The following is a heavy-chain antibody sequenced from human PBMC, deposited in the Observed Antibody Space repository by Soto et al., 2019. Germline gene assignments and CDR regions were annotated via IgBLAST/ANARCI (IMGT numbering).Heavy chain of an antibody. D-gene: IGHD6-19*01. CDR2: INPNSGGT. CDR1: GYTFTGYY. J-gene: IGHJ5*02. V-gene: IGHV1-2*04. CDR3: ARDSSGRGGWFDP. Sequence: ASVKVSCKASGYTFTGYYMHWVRQAPGQGLEWMGWINPNSGGTNYAQKFQGWVTMTTDTSTSTAYMELRSLRSDDTAVYYCARDSSGRGGWFDPWGQGTRVTVSS.